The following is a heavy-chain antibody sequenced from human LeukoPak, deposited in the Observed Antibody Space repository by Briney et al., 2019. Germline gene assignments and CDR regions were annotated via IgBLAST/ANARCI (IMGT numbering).Heavy chain of an antibody. CDR3: AKDRDGDYAFDY. CDR1: GFTFSSYA. CDR2: ISYDGSNK. D-gene: IGHD4-17*01. V-gene: IGHV3-30-3*01. Sequence: GGSLRLSCAASGFTFSSYAMHWVRQAPGKGLEWVAVISYDGSNKYYADSVKGRFTISRDNSKNTLYLQMNSLRAEDTAAYYCAKDRDGDYAFDYWGQGTLVTVSS. J-gene: IGHJ4*02.